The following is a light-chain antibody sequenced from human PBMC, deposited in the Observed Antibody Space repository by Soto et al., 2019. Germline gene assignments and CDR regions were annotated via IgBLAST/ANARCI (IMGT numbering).Light chain of an antibody. J-gene: IGKJ1*01. V-gene: IGKV1-39*01. Sequence: DIQMTQSPSSLSASVGDRVTITFRASKSISSYLNWYQQKPGKAPKLLIYAASSLQSGVQSRFSGSGSGTDFTITISSLQPEDFANYYCQQSYSTRMFGQGTKVDI. CDR2: AAS. CDR3: QQSYSTRM. CDR1: KSISSY.